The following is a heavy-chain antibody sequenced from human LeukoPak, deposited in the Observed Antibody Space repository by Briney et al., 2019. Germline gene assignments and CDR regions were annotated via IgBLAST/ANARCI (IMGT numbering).Heavy chain of an antibody. Sequence: PSETLSLTCTVSGGSISSSSYYWGWIRQPPGTGLEWIGSIYYSGSTYYNPSLKSRVTISVDTSKNQFSLRLSSVTAADTAVYYCARPAYSSSSFDYWGQGTLVTVSS. CDR1: GGSISSSSYY. V-gene: IGHV4-39*01. CDR3: ARPAYSSSSFDY. CDR2: IYYSGST. D-gene: IGHD6-6*01. J-gene: IGHJ4*02.